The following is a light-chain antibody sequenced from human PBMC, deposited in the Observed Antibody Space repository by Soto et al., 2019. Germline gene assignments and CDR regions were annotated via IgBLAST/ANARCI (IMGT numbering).Light chain of an antibody. CDR1: QSISAW. V-gene: IGKV1-5*03. J-gene: IGKJ1*01. CDR2: KAS. CDR3: QQYNVYLWT. Sequence: MYLSVSAVSAKKGDRVSINCRASQSISAWLAWYRQRPGKAPRLLIYKASTLEIGVPSRFSGSGSGTEFTLTFSSLQPDDVAIYYCQQYNVYLWT.